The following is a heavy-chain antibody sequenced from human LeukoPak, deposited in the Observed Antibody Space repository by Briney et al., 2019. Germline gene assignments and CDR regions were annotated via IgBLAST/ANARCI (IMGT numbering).Heavy chain of an antibody. V-gene: IGHV3-74*01. CDR2: INSDGSST. Sequence: QPGGSLRLSCAASGFTFSSYAMSWVRQAPGKGLVWVSRINSDGSSTSYADSVKGRFTISRDNAKNTLYLQMNSLRAEDTAVYYCARDTRLRPFDIWGQGTMVTVSS. J-gene: IGHJ3*02. CDR3: ARDTRLRPFDI. D-gene: IGHD4-17*01. CDR1: GFTFSSYA.